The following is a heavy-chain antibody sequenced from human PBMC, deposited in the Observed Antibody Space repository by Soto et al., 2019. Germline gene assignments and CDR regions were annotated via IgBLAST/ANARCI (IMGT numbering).Heavy chain of an antibody. D-gene: IGHD3-22*01. J-gene: IGHJ4*02. CDR3: ARHGLNYDPSGYSFGS. CDR1: GFTFTNHG. CDR2: ISAYNGHA. V-gene: IGHV1-18*01. Sequence: QAQLVQSGAEVKKPGDSLRVSCKASGFTFTNHGFSWVRQAPGQGLECMGWISAYNGHANYAQRFQDRVTLTLDTSTSTAYMAVRSLRSDDTAVYYCARHGLNYDPSGYSFGSWGQGTLVTVSS.